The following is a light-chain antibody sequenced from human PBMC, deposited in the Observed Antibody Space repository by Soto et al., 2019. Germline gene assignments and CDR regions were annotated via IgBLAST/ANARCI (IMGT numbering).Light chain of an antibody. CDR1: SSDVGNYNL. V-gene: IGLV2-23*01. CDR2: XXX. Sequence: QSALTQPASVSGSPGQSITISCTGTSSDVGNYNLVSWYQQHPGEAPKLLIYXXXKXXXXXSXXXXGSKFGNTASLTISGXXXXXXXXXYCCSYAGDSTWVFGGGTKLTVL. CDR3: CSYAGDSTWV. J-gene: IGLJ3*02.